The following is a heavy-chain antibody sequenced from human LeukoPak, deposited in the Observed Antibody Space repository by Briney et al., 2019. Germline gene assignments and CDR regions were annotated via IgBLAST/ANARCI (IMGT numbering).Heavy chain of an antibody. Sequence: GGSLRLSCAASGFTFSSYGMSWVRQAPGKGLEWVSAISGSGGTTYYADSVKGRFTISRDNAKNSLYLQMNSLRAEDTAVYYCARAVERYYYDSSWFDPWGQGTLVTVSS. D-gene: IGHD3-22*01. V-gene: IGHV3-23*01. CDR3: ARAVERYYYDSSWFDP. CDR2: ISGSGGTT. J-gene: IGHJ5*02. CDR1: GFTFSSYG.